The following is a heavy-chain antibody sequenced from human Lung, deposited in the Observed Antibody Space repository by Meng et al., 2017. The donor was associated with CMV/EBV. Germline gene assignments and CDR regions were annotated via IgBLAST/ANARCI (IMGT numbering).Heavy chain of an antibody. J-gene: IGHJ6*02. V-gene: IGHV3-11*01. CDR2: ITSSSSAT. CDR3: ARVKGSFKFAMDV. D-gene: IGHD2/OR15-2a*01. CDR1: GFTFSDYY. Sequence: SCAASGFTFSDYYMSWIRQAPGRGLDWVSYITSSSSATYYADSVKGRFTISRDNAKNSLYLQMNSLRVEDTAVYYCARVKGSFKFAMDVWGQGTXVTV.